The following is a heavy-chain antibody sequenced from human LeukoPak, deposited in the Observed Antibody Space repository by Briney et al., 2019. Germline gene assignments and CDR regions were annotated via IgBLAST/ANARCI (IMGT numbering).Heavy chain of an antibody. CDR1: GGSISSYY. CDR2: IYYSGST. V-gene: IGHV4-59*01. CDR3: ARYYYDSSGYWIFDY. D-gene: IGHD3-22*01. J-gene: IGHJ4*02. Sequence: SETLSLTCTVSGGSISSYYWSWLRQPPGKGLEWIGYIYYSGSTNYNPSLKSRVTISVDTSKNQWSLRLSSVTAADTAVYYCARYYYDSSGYWIFDYWGQGTLVTVSS.